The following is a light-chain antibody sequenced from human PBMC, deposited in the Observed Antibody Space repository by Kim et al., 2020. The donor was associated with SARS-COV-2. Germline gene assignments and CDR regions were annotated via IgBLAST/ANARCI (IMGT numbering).Light chain of an antibody. CDR1: SGHSSYA. J-gene: IGLJ3*02. Sequence: QPVLTQSPSASASLGASVKLTCTLSSGHSSYAIAWHQQQPEKGPRYLMKLNSDGSHSKGDWIPDRFSGSSSGAERYLTISSLQSEDEADYYCQTWGTGTLVFGGGTQLTVL. V-gene: IGLV4-69*01. CDR2: LNSDGSH. CDR3: QTWGTGTLV.